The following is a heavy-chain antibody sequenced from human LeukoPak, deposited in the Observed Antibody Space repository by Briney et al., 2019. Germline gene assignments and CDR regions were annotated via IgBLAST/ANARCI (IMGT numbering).Heavy chain of an antibody. V-gene: IGHV3-30*18. CDR2: ISYDGSNK. J-gene: IGHJ4*02. CDR1: GFTFSRYG. Sequence: GGSLRLSCAASGFTFSRYGMHWVRQAPGKGLEWVAVISYDGSNKYYADSVKGRFTISRDNSKNTLYLQMSSLRAEDTAVYYCVKDGSGSYYTYYFDYWGQGTLVTVSS. D-gene: IGHD3-10*01. CDR3: VKDGSGSYYTYYFDY.